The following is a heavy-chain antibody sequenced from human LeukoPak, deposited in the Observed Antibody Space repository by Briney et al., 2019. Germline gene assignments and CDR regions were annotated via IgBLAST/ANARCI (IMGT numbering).Heavy chain of an antibody. D-gene: IGHD3-22*01. V-gene: IGHV4-38-2*02. Sequence: PSETLSLTCTISGGSVSDYYWSWIRQPPGKGLEWIGTIYHSGSTYYSPSLKSRVTISLDTSKNQFSLKLSSVTAADTAVYYCARGRYYYDSSGYPQPDAFDIWGQGTMVTVSS. J-gene: IGHJ3*02. CDR3: ARGRYYYDSSGYPQPDAFDI. CDR2: IYHSGST. CDR1: GGSVSDYY.